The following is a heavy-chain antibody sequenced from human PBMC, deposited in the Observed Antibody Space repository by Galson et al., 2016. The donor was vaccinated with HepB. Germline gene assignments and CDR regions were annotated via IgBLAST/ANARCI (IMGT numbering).Heavy chain of an antibody. D-gene: IGHD2-21*02. CDR3: VRIGRGVTAGNGFDP. CDR1: RFTLTGYN. V-gene: IGHV3-30*04. CDR2: ITHQGDTT. Sequence: SLRLSCAASRFTLTGYNVNWVRQAPGQGLQWVAHITHQGDTTYNTDYVRGRFTISRDDSKKTVALQIDSLGPDDTGVYYCVRIGRGVTAGNGFDPWGQGTLVIVSS. J-gene: IGHJ5*02.